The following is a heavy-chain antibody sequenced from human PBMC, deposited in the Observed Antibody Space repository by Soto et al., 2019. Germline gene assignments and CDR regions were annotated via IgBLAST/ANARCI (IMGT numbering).Heavy chain of an antibody. CDR1: GGSISSYY. Sequence: QVQLQESGPGLVKPSETLSLTCTVSGGSISSYYWSWIRQPPGKGLEWIGYIYYSGSTNYNPSLXSXVXIXXDTSKNQFSLKLSSVTAADTAVYYCARRDGTTFDYWGQGTLVTVSS. CDR3: ARRDGTTFDY. CDR2: IYYSGST. J-gene: IGHJ4*02. D-gene: IGHD1-7*01. V-gene: IGHV4-59*01.